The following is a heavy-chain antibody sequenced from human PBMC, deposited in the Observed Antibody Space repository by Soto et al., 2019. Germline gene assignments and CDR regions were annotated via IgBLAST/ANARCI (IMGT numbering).Heavy chain of an antibody. CDR1: GYTFTGYY. Sequence: ASVKVSCKASGYTFTGYYMHWVRQAPGQGLEWMGWINPNSGGTNYAQKFQGWVTMTRDTSISTAYMELSRLRSDDTAVYYCAREKSIAAPQLYYYYGMDVWGQGTTVTVS. CDR3: AREKSIAAPQLYYYYGMDV. D-gene: IGHD6-6*01. V-gene: IGHV1-2*04. CDR2: INPNSGGT. J-gene: IGHJ6*02.